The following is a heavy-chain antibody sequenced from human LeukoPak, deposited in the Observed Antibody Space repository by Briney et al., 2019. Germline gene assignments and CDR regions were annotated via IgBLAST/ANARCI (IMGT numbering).Heavy chain of an antibody. CDR2: IKQDGSEK. Sequence: GGSLRLSCAASGFTFSSYWMTWVRQAPGKGLEWVAKIKQDGSEKYYVDSVKGRFTISRDNAKNSLYLQMNSLGAEDTSVYYCARRGTSSSWAHFDYWGQGTLVTVSS. V-gene: IGHV3-7*05. CDR1: GFTFSSYW. D-gene: IGHD6-13*01. J-gene: IGHJ4*02. CDR3: ARRGTSSSWAHFDY.